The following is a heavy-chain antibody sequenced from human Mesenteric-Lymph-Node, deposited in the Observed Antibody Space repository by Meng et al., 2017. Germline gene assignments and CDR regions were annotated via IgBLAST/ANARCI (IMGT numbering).Heavy chain of an antibody. CDR1: GYTFTSYG. Sequence: ASVKVSCKASGYTFTSYGISWVRQAPGQGLEWMGWISAYNGNTNYAQKLQGRVTMTTDTSTSTAYMELRSLRSEDTAVYYCARGPRYSYGSNPFDIWGQGTMVTVSS. D-gene: IGHD5-18*01. J-gene: IGHJ3*02. CDR3: ARGPRYSYGSNPFDI. V-gene: IGHV1-18*01. CDR2: ISAYNGNT.